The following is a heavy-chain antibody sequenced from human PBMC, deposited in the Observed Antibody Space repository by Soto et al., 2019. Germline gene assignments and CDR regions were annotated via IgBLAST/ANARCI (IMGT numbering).Heavy chain of an antibody. CDR2: IYYSGST. J-gene: IGHJ6*04. CDR1: GGSISSSSYY. D-gene: IGHD3-10*01. V-gene: IGHV4-39*01. CDR3: ARQKGSMVSTPPGMDV. Sequence: SETLSLTCTVSGGSISSSSYYWGWIRQPPGKGLEWIGSIYYSGSTYYNPSLKSRVTISVDTSKNQFSLKLSSVTAADTAVYYCARQKGSMVSTPPGMDVWGKGTTVTVSS.